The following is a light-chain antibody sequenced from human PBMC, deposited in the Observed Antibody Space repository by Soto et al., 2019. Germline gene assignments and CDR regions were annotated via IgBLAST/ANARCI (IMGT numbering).Light chain of an antibody. J-gene: IGLJ3*02. CDR2: EGT. CDR1: SSDLGSYDL. CDR3: STYAGSSTWV. V-gene: IGLV2-23*01. Sequence: QYVLTQPASVSGSPGQSITISCTGTSSDLGSYDLVSWYQQHPGKAPKLIIYEGTKRPSGVSDRFSGSKSAYTASLTISGLQADDEAEYDCSTYAGSSTWVFG.